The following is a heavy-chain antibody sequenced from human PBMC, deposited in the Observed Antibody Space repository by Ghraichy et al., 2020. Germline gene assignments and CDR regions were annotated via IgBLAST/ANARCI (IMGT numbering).Heavy chain of an antibody. CDR3: ARSLPGGTMVRGVMDV. CDR2: INHSGST. CDR1: GGSFSGYY. Sequence: SETLSLTCAVYGGSFSGYYWSWIRQPPGKGLEWIGEINHSGSTNYNPSLKSRVTISVDTSKNQFSLKLSSVTAADTAVYYCARSLPGGTMVRGVMDVWGQGTTVTVSS. V-gene: IGHV4-34*01. D-gene: IGHD3-10*01. J-gene: IGHJ6*02.